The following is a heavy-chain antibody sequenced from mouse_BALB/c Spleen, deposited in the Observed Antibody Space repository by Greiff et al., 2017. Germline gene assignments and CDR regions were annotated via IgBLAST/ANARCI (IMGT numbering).Heavy chain of an antibody. CDR1: GFNIKDTY. V-gene: IGHV14-3*02. CDR2: IDPANGNT. CDR3: ARRRYDEMDY. Sequence: EVKLEESGAELVKPGASVKLSCTASGFNIKDTYMHWVKQRPEQGLEWIGRIDPANGNTKYDPKFQGKATITADTSSNTAYLQLSSLTSEDTAVYYCARRRYDEMDYWGQGTSVTVSS. D-gene: IGHD2-14*01. J-gene: IGHJ4*01.